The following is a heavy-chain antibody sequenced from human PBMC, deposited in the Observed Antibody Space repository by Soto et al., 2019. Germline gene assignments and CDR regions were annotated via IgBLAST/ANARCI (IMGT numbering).Heavy chain of an antibody. CDR3: ARAPLHGDLDY. CDR2: IYYSGST. CDR1: GGSISSGGYY. Sequence: SETLSLTCTVSGGSISSGGYYWSWIRQHPGKGLEWIGYIYYSGSTNYNPSLKSRVTISVDTSKNQFSLKLSSVTAADTAVYYCARAPLHGDLDYWGQGXLVTVSS. J-gene: IGHJ4*02. V-gene: IGHV4-31*03. D-gene: IGHD4-17*01.